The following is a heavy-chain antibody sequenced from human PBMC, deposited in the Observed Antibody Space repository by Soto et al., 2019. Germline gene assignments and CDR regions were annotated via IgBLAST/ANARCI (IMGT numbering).Heavy chain of an antibody. CDR3: ARDWDK. CDR1: GFTFSVYR. Sequence: EVQMVASGGGLVQPGGSLRLSCAASGFTFSVYRMSWVRQAPGKGLEWVAKIDHDGSERDYVGSVKGRFTVSRDNAKXSLFLQXXSLGVDDTAVYYCARDWDKWGQGTLVTVSS. CDR2: IDHDGSER. J-gene: IGHJ4*02. D-gene: IGHD1-26*01. V-gene: IGHV3-7*01.